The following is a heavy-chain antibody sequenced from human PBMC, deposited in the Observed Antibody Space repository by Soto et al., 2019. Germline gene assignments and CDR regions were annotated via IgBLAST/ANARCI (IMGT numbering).Heavy chain of an antibody. CDR1: GYTFTSYD. V-gene: IGHV1-8*01. J-gene: IGHJ6*02. Sequence: SVKVYWKASGYTFTSYDINWVRQATGQGLEWMGWMNPNSGNTGYAQKFQGRVTMTRNTSISTAYMELSSLRSEDTAVYYCARTGTVTMVRGVPVDYYYGMDVWGQGTTVTVSS. CDR2: MNPNSGNT. D-gene: IGHD3-10*01. CDR3: ARTGTVTMVRGVPVDYYYGMDV.